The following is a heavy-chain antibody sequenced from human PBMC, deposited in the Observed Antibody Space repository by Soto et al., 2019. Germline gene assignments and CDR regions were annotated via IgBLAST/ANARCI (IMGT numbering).Heavy chain of an antibody. D-gene: IGHD3-10*01. Sequence: WGSLRLSCAASGFTFSSYAMSWVRQAPGKGLEWVSAISGSGGSTYYADSVKGRFTISRDNSKNTLYLQMNSLRAEDTAVYYCAKATRFGELGPYFDYWGQGTLVTVSS. CDR2: ISGSGGST. CDR3: AKATRFGELGPYFDY. J-gene: IGHJ4*02. CDR1: GFTFSSYA. V-gene: IGHV3-23*01.